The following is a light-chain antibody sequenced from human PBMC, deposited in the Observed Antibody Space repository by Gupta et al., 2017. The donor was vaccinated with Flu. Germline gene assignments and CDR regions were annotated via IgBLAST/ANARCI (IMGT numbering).Light chain of an antibody. CDR3: GPWDNSRSAGV. CDR1: SSNIGKNF. V-gene: IGLV1-51*01. Sequence: KVTISSPGSSSNIGKNFIACYQLLPGASPNLLIYDHIKRPSGIPDRFSGSKSGTSATLAITGLRAGVEADYYCGPWDNSRSAGVFGGGTKLTVL. CDR2: DHI. J-gene: IGLJ2*01.